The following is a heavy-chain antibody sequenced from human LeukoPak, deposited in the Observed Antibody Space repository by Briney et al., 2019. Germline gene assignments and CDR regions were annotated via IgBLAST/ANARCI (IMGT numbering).Heavy chain of an antibody. CDR3: ASLSTMIDYYFDY. Sequence: PSETLSLTCTVSGGSISSYYWSWIRQPPGKGLECIGYIYYSGSTNYNPSLKSRVTISVDTSKNQFSLKLSSVTAADTAAYYCASLSTMIDYYFDYWGQGTLVTVSS. CDR1: GGSISSYY. V-gene: IGHV4-59*01. J-gene: IGHJ4*02. D-gene: IGHD3-22*01. CDR2: IYYSGST.